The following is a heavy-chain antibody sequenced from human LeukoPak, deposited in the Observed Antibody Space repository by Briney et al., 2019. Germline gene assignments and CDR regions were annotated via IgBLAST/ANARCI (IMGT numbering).Heavy chain of an antibody. Sequence: GGSLRLSCAASGFTFSSYAMSWVRQAPGKGLEWVSAISGSGGSTYYADSVKGRFTISRDNSKNTLHLQMNSLRAEDTAVYYCAKDQGGNIVLMVYAISSGFDYWGQGTLVTVSS. CDR2: ISGSGGST. CDR1: GFTFSSYA. J-gene: IGHJ4*02. V-gene: IGHV3-23*01. CDR3: AKDQGGNIVLMVYAISSGFDY. D-gene: IGHD2-8*01.